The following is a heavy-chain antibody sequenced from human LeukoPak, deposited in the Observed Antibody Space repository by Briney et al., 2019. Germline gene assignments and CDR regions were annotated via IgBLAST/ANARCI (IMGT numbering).Heavy chain of an antibody. CDR2: IIRSGSST. D-gene: IGHD3-9*01. CDR1: GFTFSAYA. V-gene: IGHV3-23*01. J-gene: IGHJ2*01. CDR3: AKGGDILTGYYLYWYFDL. Sequence: PGGSLRLSCAASGFTFSAYAMSWVRQAPGKGLDWVSAIIRSGSSTDYADSVKGRFTISRDNSKNTLYLQMNSLRPEDTAVYYCAKGGDILTGYYLYWYFDLWGRGTLVTVSS.